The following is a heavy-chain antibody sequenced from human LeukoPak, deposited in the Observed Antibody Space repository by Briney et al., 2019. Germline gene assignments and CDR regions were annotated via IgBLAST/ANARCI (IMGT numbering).Heavy chain of an antibody. Sequence: GGSLRLSCAVSGFTFSSYSMNWVRQAPGKGLEWVSSISSSSSYIYYADSVKGRFTIPRDNAKNSLYLQTNSLRAEDTAVYYCARDNPTSNYYDSSGKYRGDYWGQGTLVTVSS. V-gene: IGHV3-21*01. CDR2: ISSSSSYI. J-gene: IGHJ4*02. D-gene: IGHD3-22*01. CDR1: GFTFSSYS. CDR3: ARDNPTSNYYDSSGKYRGDY.